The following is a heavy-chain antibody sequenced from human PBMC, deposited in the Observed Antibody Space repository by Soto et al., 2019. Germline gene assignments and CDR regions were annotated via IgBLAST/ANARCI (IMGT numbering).Heavy chain of an antibody. CDR1: GFTFSSYW. V-gene: IGHV3-74*01. D-gene: IGHD2-15*01. Sequence: EVQLVESGGGLVQPGGSLRLSCAASGFTFSSYWMHWVRQAPGKGLVWVSRINSDGSSTSYVDSVKGRFTISRDNTKNTLYLQMNSLRAEDTAVYYCVRTSLVVAAATREDYWGQGTLVNVSS. CDR2: INSDGSST. CDR3: VRTSLVVAAATREDY. J-gene: IGHJ4*02.